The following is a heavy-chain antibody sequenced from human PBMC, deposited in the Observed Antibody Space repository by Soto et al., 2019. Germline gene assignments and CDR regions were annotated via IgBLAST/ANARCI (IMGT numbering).Heavy chain of an antibody. J-gene: IGHJ6*04. D-gene: IGHD2-15*01. Sequence: QVQLVQSGAEVKTPGSSVKVSCTASGDTFSNHTISWVRQAPGQGLEWMGRIIRILGVANYAQKVQGRVTITADKTTTTADMELSRLRSADTAVYYCARVAVLGSVTKCYDGYSDFGGKGPTFTFPS. CDR2: IIRILGVA. CDR3: ARVAVLGSVTKCYDGYSDF. CDR1: GDTFSNHT. V-gene: IGHV1-69*04.